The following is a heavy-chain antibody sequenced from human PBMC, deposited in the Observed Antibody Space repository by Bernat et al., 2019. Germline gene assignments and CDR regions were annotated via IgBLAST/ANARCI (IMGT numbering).Heavy chain of an antibody. CDR3: ARDLSRYYAFWSGPDYGMDV. Sequence: QVQLVQSGAEVKKPGSSVKVSCKASGGTFTGYYMHWVRQAPGQGLEWMGGINPNSGGTNYAQKFPGWVTMTRDTSISPAYMELSRLRSDDTAVYYCARDLSRYYAFWSGPDYGMDVWGQGTTVTVSS. J-gene: IGHJ6*02. CDR2: INPNSGGT. D-gene: IGHD3-3*01. CDR1: GGTFTGYY. V-gene: IGHV1-2*04.